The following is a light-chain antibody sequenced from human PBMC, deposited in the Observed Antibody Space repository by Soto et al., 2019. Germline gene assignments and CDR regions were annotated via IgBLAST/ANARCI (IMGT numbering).Light chain of an antibody. CDR1: QGISSY. J-gene: IGKJ4*01. Sequence: AIRMTQSPSSFSASTGDRVTITCRASQGISSYLAWYQQKPGKAPKLLIYAASTLQSGVPSRFSGSGSGTDFTLTIRALQSEDFATYYCQQYYSYPLTFGGGTKVEIK. CDR3: QQYYSYPLT. CDR2: AAS. V-gene: IGKV1-8*01.